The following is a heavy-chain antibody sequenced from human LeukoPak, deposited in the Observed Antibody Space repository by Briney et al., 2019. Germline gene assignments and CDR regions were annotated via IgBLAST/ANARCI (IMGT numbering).Heavy chain of an antibody. CDR1: GGSFGGYY. CDR3: ATRGQSGHHYYYMDV. D-gene: IGHD3-16*01. CDR2: INHSGST. V-gene: IGHV4-34*01. J-gene: IGHJ6*03. Sequence: SETLSLTCAVYGGSFGGYYCSWIRQPPGKGLEWIGEINHSGSTNYNPSLKSRVTISVDTSKNQFSLKLSSVTAADTAVYYCATRGQSGHHYYYMDVWGKGTTVTVSS.